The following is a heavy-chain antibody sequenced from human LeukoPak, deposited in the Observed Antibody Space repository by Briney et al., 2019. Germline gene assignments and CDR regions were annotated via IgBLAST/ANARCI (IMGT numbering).Heavy chain of an antibody. CDR1: GFTFSSYG. CDR2: ISYDGSNK. J-gene: IGHJ6*02. Sequence: GGSLRLSCAASGFTFSSYGMHWVRQAPGKGLERVAVISYDGSNKYYADSVKGRFTISRDNSKNTLYLQMNSLRAEDTAVYYCAKGTNPYYYYGMDVWGQGTTVTVSS. V-gene: IGHV3-30*18. CDR3: AKGTNPYYYYGMDV.